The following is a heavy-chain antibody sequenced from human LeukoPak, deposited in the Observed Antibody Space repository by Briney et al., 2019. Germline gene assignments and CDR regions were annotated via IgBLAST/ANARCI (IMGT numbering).Heavy chain of an antibody. CDR2: TYYRWSP. J-gene: IGHJ4*02. D-gene: IGHD3-3*01. Sequence: PSETLSLTCTVSGASISSHYWTWIRQPPGKRLEWIGYTYYRWSPYYNPSLEGRVTISVDPSKNQFSLTLNSVDAADTAVYYCASARGEGWSRYYPLFDYWGQGTLVTVSA. CDR3: ASARGEGWSRYYPLFDY. V-gene: IGHV4-59*11. CDR1: GASISSHY.